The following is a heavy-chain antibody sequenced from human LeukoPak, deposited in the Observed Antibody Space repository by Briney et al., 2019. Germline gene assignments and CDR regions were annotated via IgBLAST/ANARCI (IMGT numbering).Heavy chain of an antibody. V-gene: IGHV1-2*02. CDR2: INPNSGGT. CDR3: ARDRKVGYYYDSSGYYLSP. Sequence: ASVKVSCKASGYTFTGYYMHWVRQAPGQGLEWMGWINPNSGGTNYAQKFQGRVTMTRDTSISTAYMELSRLRSDDTAVYYCARDRKVGYYYDSSGYYLSPWGQGTLVTVSS. CDR1: GYTFTGYY. D-gene: IGHD3-22*01. J-gene: IGHJ5*02.